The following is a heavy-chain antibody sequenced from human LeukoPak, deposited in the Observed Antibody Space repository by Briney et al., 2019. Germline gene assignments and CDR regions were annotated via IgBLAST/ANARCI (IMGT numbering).Heavy chain of an antibody. CDR3: ARYNSEAGDFDY. CDR1: GYTFTSYG. Sequence: ASVKVSCKASGYTFTSYGISWVRQAPGQGLEWMGWISAYNGNTNYAQKLQGRVTMTTDTSTSTAYMELRSLRSDDTAVYCCARYNSEAGDFDYWGQGTLVTVSS. J-gene: IGHJ4*02. D-gene: IGHD6-13*01. CDR2: ISAYNGNT. V-gene: IGHV1-18*01.